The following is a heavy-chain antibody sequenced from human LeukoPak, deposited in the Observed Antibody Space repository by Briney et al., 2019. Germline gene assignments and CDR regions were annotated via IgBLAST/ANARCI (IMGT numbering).Heavy chain of an antibody. J-gene: IGHJ3*01. D-gene: IGHD1-26*01. CDR1: GDTFTSYG. Sequence: AAVKVSCKASGDTFTSYGISWVRQAPGQGLEWMGWISGYNGNTNYAEKVQGRVTMTADTSTSTAFMELRSLRSDDTAVYYCARDRIVGAEDDAFHFWGQGTMVTVSS. CDR2: ISGYNGNT. V-gene: IGHV1-18*01. CDR3: ARDRIVGAEDDAFHF.